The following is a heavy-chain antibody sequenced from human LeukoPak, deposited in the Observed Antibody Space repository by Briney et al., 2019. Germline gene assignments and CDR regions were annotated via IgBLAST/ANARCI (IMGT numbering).Heavy chain of an antibody. D-gene: IGHD1-7*01. J-gene: IGHJ3*02. CDR1: GVTFSSDA. CDR2: ISGSGGST. Sequence: GGSLRLSCAASGVTFSSDAMSWVRQAPGKGLEWVSAISGSGGSTYYADSVKGRFTISRDNSKNTLYLQMNSLRAEDTAVYYCAKDQPWNSDAFDIWGQGTMVTVSS. V-gene: IGHV3-23*01. CDR3: AKDQPWNSDAFDI.